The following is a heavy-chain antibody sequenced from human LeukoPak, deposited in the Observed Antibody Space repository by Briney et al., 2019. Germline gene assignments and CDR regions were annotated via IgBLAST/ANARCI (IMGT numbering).Heavy chain of an antibody. J-gene: IGHJ5*01. D-gene: IGHD5-24*01. V-gene: IGHV1-69*05. Sequence: SVKVSCKAFGGTFSNYAITWVRQAPGQGLEWMGRIIPIFGTANYAQKFQGRVTITTDESTSTDYMELSSLRSEDTAVYYCARGDGYGYHWFDSWGQGTLVTVSS. CDR3: ARGDGYGYHWFDS. CDR1: GGTFSNYA. CDR2: IIPIFGTA.